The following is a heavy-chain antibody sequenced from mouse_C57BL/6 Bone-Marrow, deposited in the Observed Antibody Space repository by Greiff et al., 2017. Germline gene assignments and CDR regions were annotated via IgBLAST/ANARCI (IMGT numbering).Heavy chain of an antibody. Sequence: VQLQQPGAELVMPGASVKLSCKASGYTFTSSWMHWVKQRPGQGLEWIGEIDPSDSYTNYNQKFKGKSTLTVDKSSSTAYMQLSSLTSEDSAVYYCARGDDYDGTGFDYWGQGTTLTVSS. CDR3: ARGDDYDGTGFDY. D-gene: IGHD2-4*01. CDR1: GYTFTSSW. J-gene: IGHJ2*01. CDR2: IDPSDSYT. V-gene: IGHV1-69*01.